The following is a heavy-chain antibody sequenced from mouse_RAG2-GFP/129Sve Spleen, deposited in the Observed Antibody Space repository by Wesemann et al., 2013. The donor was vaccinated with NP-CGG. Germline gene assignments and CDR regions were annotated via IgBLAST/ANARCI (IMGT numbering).Heavy chain of an antibody. CDR1: GYSITSDYA. Sequence: DVQLQESGPGLVKPSQSLSLTCTVTGYSITSDYAWNWIRQFPGNKLEWMGYISYSGSTSYNPSLKSRISITRDTSKNQFFLQLNSVTTEDTATYYCATMITFAYWGQGTLVTVSA. D-gene: IGHD2-4*01. V-gene: IGHV3-2*02. CDR3: ATMITFAY. CDR2: ISYSGST. J-gene: IGHJ3*01.